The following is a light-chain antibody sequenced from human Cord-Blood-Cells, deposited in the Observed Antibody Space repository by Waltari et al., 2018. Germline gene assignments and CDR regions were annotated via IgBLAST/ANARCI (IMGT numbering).Light chain of an antibody. J-gene: IGKJ1*01. V-gene: IGKV1-5*03. CDR3: QQYNSYSWT. CDR2: KAS. Sequence: DIQMTQSPSTLSASVGDRATITCRASQSISSWLAWYQQKPGKAPKRPISKASSLESGVPSRFSGSGSGTEFTLTISSLQPDDLATYYCQQYNSYSWTFGQGTEVEIK. CDR1: QSISSW.